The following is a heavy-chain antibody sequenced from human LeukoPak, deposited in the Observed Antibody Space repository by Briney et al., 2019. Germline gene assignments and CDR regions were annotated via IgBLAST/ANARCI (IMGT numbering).Heavy chain of an antibody. V-gene: IGHV3-30*02. Sequence: AGGSLRLSCAASAFTFRNYGMHWVRQAPGKGLEWVAFIRYDGGNKNYADSVKGRFTISRDNSKNTLYLQMNSLRPEDTAVYYCAKDSKRWKTYYYEAGSYYFDYWGQGTRVTVSS. D-gene: IGHD3-10*01. CDR3: AKDSKRWKTYYYEAGSYYFDY. J-gene: IGHJ4*02. CDR2: IRYDGGNK. CDR1: AFTFRNYG.